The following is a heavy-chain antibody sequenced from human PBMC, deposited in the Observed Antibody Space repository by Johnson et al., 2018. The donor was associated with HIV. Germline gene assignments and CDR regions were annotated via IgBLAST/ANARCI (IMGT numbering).Heavy chain of an antibody. V-gene: IGHV3-30*04. CDR1: GFTFGTFA. Sequence: VKLVESGGGVIQPGRSLRLSCAASGFTFGTFAMHWVRQAPGKGLEWVAVISYEGSTKYYADSVKGRFTISRDNSKNTLYLQMNSLRAEDTAVYYCAREVDAFDMWGQGTMVTVSS. CDR2: ISYEGSTK. J-gene: IGHJ3*02. CDR3: AREVDAFDM.